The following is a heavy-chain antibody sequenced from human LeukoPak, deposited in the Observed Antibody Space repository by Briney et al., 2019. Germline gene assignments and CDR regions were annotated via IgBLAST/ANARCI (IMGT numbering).Heavy chain of an antibody. J-gene: IGHJ4*02. V-gene: IGHV3-23*01. CDR2: ISGNGGST. CDR3: ATRGNYYGYFDS. D-gene: IGHD5-18*01. Sequence: GGSLRLSCATSGLTLDTYAMTWVRQAPGKELEWVSTISGNGGSTYYAGSVKGRFAISKDISKSTLYLAMNSLTGEDTAIYFCATRGNYYGYFDSWGQGTLVTVSS. CDR1: GLTLDTYA.